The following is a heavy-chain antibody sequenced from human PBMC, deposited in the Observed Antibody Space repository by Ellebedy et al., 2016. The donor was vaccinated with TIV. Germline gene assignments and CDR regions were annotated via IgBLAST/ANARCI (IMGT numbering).Heavy chain of an antibody. Sequence: LRLSCTVSAGSISSGGFPRTLNRPPPGKDLEWIGSFYYSGSTHYNPSLKSRVTISVNTSKNQFSLKLSSVTAADTAVYYCARWNGPGGYFDHWGQGTLVTVSS. CDR3: ARWNGPGGYFDH. D-gene: IGHD1-1*01. J-gene: IGHJ4*02. V-gene: IGHV4-31*03. CDR1: AGSISSGGFP. CDR2: FYYSGST.